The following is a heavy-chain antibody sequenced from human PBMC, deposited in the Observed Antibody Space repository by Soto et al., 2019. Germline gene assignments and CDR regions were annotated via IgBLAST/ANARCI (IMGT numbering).Heavy chain of an antibody. Sequence: QVQLQESGPGLVEPSQTLSLTCSVSGGFISRGGYYWSWIRQFPGKGLEWIGYIHYRGSTYYNPSLQSRGSISVDMSKNQLSLNLTSVTAADTAVYYCVRCRDAFGFDSWGQGTLVTVSS. CDR1: GGFISRGGYY. J-gene: IGHJ4*02. D-gene: IGHD2-2*01. CDR3: VRCRDAFGFDS. CDR2: IHYRGST. V-gene: IGHV4-31*03.